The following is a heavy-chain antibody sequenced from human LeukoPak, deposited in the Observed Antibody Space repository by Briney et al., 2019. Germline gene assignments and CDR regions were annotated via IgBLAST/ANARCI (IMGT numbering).Heavy chain of an antibody. D-gene: IGHD3-3*01. V-gene: IGHV3-74*01. J-gene: IGHJ5*02. CDR2: IDEDRTTI. CDR1: GFTFNSYW. Sequence: PGRSLRLSCAAYGFTFNSYWTHCVRHAPGKGLGWVSRIDEDRTTIDYADSVKGRFTISRDNDKYRLYLEMSSLRDEDTAVYYCVSDLCGGDDQWGRGTLVTVSS. CDR3: VSDLCGGDDQ.